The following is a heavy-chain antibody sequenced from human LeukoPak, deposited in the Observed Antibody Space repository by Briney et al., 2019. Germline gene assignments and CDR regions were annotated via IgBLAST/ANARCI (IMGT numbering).Heavy chain of an antibody. CDR3: ARLIQGYYYDSSGYLL. V-gene: IGHV4-39*01. CDR2: IYYSGST. Sequence: PSETLSLTCTVSGGSISSSSYYWGWIRQPPGKVLEWIGSIYYSGSTYYNPSLKSRVTISVDTSKNQFSLKLSSVTAADTAVYYCARLIQGYYYDSSGYLLWGQGTLVTVSS. CDR1: GGSISSSSYY. D-gene: IGHD3-22*01. J-gene: IGHJ4*02.